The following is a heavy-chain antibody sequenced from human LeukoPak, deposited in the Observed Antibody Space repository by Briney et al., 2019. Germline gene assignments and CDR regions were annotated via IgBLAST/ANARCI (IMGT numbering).Heavy chain of an antibody. CDR2: AADSGST. CDR1: GDSMSDYF. V-gene: IGHV4-59*12. D-gene: IGHD3-10*01. CDR3: ARDFTMVRGVITSNWFDP. J-gene: IGHJ5*02. Sequence: SETLSLTCTVSGDSMSDYFWTWIRQPPGKGLEWIGYAADSGSTNYNPSLKSRVTMSVDTSKNQFSLKLSSVTAADTAVYYCARDFTMVRGVITSNWFDPWGQGTLVTVSS.